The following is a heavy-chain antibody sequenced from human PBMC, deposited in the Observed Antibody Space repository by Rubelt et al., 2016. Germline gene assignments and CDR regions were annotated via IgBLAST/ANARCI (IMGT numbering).Heavy chain of an antibody. D-gene: IGHD1-26*01. CDR1: GGSISSSSYY. V-gene: IGHV4-39*07. CDR3: ARDVQRELLDY. Sequence: GTLSLTCTVSGGSISSSSYYWGWIRQPPGKGLEWIGSIYYSGSTYYNPSLKSRVTISVDTSKNQFSLKLSSVTAADTAVYYCARDVQRELLDYWGQGTMVTVSS. CDR2: IYYSGST. J-gene: IGHJ3*01.